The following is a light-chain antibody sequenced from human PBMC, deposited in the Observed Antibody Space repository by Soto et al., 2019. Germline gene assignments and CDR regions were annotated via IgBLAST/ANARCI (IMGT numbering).Light chain of an antibody. J-gene: IGLJ3*02. CDR3: AAWGDSLNTWV. V-gene: IGLV1-44*01. CDR2: SDD. CDR1: SSNIGSNA. Sequence: QSVLTQPPSASGTPGQRVTISCSGSSSNIGSNAVSWYQHFPGTAPKVLIYSDDQRPSGVPDRFSGSKSGTSASLAIGGLRAEDEADYFCAAWGDSLNTWVFGGGTKVTVL.